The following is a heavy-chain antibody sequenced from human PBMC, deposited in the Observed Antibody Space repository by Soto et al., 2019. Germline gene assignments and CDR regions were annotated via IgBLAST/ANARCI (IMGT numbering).Heavy chain of an antibody. CDR3: ARDRDWAFDY. D-gene: IGHD3-9*01. CDR1: GFTFSSYS. CDR2: IFVDSTTI. V-gene: IGHV3-48*04. Sequence: GGSLRLSCVASGFTFSSYSMVWVRQAPGKALEWVSYIFVDSTTIYYADSVKGRFTVSRDNAQNSLFLLVNSLRAEDTAVYYCARDRDWAFDYWGRGTLVTVS. J-gene: IGHJ4*02.